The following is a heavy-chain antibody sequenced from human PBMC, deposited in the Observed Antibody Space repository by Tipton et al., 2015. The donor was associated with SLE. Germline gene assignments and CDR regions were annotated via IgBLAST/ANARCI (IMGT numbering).Heavy chain of an antibody. Sequence: QSGPEVKKPGESLKISCKGSGYSFANYWIGWVRQMPGKGLEWMGIIYPGDSDTRYSPSFQGQATISADKSITTAYLQWSSLKASDTAIYYCARRTGEPCTFDVWGQGTMVTVSS. D-gene: IGHD3-10*01. CDR2: IYPGDSDT. V-gene: IGHV5-51*03. CDR1: GYSFANYW. J-gene: IGHJ3*01. CDR3: ARRTGEPCTFDV.